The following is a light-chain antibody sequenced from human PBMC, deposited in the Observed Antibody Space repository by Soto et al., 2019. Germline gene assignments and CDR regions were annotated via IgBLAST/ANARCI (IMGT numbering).Light chain of an antibody. J-gene: IGLJ2*01. CDR3: QTYEV. V-gene: IGLV4-69*01. CDR1: SGHSSYA. CDR2: LNSDGSH. Sequence: QLVLTQSPSASASLGASVKLTCTLSSGHSSYAIAWHQQQPEKGPRYLMKLNSDGSHSKGDGIPDRFSGSSSGAERYLTISSLQSEDEADYYCQTYEVFGGGTKVTVI.